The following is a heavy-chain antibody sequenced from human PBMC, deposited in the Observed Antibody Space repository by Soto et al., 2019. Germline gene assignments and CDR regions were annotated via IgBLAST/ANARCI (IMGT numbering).Heavy chain of an antibody. CDR3: AKDVNYDMLAGYYYY. J-gene: IGHJ4*01. CDR2: IRGRGGTT. Sequence: PGGSLRLSCAASGFTLSNYGMTWVRQAPGKGLQWVSTIRGRGGTTYYADSVKGRFTISRDDSRNTLYLQMNSLRVEDTAVYFCAKDVNYDMLAGYYYYWGHGTLVTVS. CDR1: GFTLSNYG. V-gene: IGHV3-23*01. D-gene: IGHD3-9*01.